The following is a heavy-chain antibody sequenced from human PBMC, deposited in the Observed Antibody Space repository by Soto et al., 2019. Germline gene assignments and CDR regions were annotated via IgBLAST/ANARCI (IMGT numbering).Heavy chain of an antibody. V-gene: IGHV4-59*01. CDR1: GGSISSYY. CDR2: IYSSGNT. CDR3: ARGLIGVGASYNWFDP. J-gene: IGHJ5*02. D-gene: IGHD1-26*01. Sequence: QVQLQESGPGLVKPSETLSLTCTVSGGSISSYYWNWIRQPPGKGLEWIGNIYSSGNTDYSPSLKSRVTISMGTSKNQFSLKLSSVTAADSAIYYCARGLIGVGASYNWFDPWGQGILVTVSS.